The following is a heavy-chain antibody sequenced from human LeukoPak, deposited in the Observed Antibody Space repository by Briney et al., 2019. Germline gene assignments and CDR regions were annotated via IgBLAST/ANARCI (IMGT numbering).Heavy chain of an antibody. Sequence: SETLSLTCTVSGGSISSYYWSWIRQPPGKGLEWIGYIYYSGSTNYNPSLKSRVTISVDTSKNQFSLKLSSVTAADTAVYYCAREWGPYSSGWYSSNYYYMDVWGKGTTVTVSS. CDR2: IYYSGST. J-gene: IGHJ6*03. V-gene: IGHV4-59*01. CDR1: GGSISSYY. D-gene: IGHD6-19*01. CDR3: AREWGPYSSGWYSSNYYYMDV.